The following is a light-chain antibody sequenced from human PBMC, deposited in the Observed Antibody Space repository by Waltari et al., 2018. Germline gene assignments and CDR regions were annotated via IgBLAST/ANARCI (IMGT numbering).Light chain of an antibody. CDR3: QHRSSWPLT. CDR1: QSVSNY. J-gene: IGKJ4*01. V-gene: IGKV3-11*01. Sequence: EIVLTQSPATLSLSPGEGTTLSCRASQSVSNYLAWYQQHPGQAPRLLIYETSNRATGIPARFSGSGSGTDFTLTISSLEPEDFAVYYCQHRSSWPLTFGGGTKVEIK. CDR2: ETS.